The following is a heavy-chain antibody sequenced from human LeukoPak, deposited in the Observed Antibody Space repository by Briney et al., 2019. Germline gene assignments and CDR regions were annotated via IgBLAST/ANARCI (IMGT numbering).Heavy chain of an antibody. J-gene: IGHJ6*02. CDR2: IYYSGST. D-gene: IGHD6-19*01. V-gene: IGHV4-39*07. CDR3: ARDPVAGYYYYYGMDV. CDR1: GGSISSSSYY. Sequence: PSETLSLTCTVSGGSISSSSYYWGWIRQPPGKGLECIGSIYYSGSTYYNPSLKSRVTISVDTSKNQFSLKLSSVTAADTAVYYCARDPVAGYYYYYGMDVWGQGTTVTVSS.